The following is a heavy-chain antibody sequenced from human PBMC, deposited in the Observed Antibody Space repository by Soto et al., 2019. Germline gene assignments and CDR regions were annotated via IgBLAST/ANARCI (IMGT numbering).Heavy chain of an antibody. CDR1: GGSISSSSYY. CDR3: AGGGYSSSPA. J-gene: IGHJ5*02. Sequence: SETLSLTCTVSGGSISSSSYYWGWIRQPPGKGLEWIGGIYYSGSTYYNPSLKSRVTISVDTSKNQFSLKLSSVTAADTAVYYCAGGGYSSSPAWGQGTLVTVSS. CDR2: IYYSGST. V-gene: IGHV4-39*07. D-gene: IGHD6-6*01.